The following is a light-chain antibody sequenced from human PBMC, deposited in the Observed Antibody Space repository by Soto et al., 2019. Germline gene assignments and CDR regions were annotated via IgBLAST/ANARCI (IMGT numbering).Light chain of an antibody. CDR3: SSHGGANNFYV. CDR2: EVT. CDR1: SSDIGAYNY. V-gene: IGLV2-8*01. Sequence: QSALTQPPSASGSPGQSVTISCTGTSSDIGAYNYVSWYQQHPGKVPKLIIYEVTKRPSGVHDRFSASKSGNTASLTVSGLQAEDEADYYCSSHGGANNFYVFGTGTKVTVL. J-gene: IGLJ1*01.